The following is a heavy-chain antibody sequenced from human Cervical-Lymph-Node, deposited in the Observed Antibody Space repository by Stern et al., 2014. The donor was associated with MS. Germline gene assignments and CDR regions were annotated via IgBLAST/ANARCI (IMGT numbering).Heavy chain of an antibody. V-gene: IGHV5-51*03. Sequence: MQLVESGAEVKKPGESLKISCTGSGYSFTSYYILWVRHVPGKGLEWMGIIQPGDSETRYSPSFQGQVTISADKSINTAYLQWRSLKASDTAMYYCARTRYSSSWYTFDPWGHGTLVTVSS. CDR3: ARTRYSSSWYTFDP. J-gene: IGHJ5*02. CDR1: GYSFTSYY. D-gene: IGHD6-13*01. CDR2: IQPGDSET.